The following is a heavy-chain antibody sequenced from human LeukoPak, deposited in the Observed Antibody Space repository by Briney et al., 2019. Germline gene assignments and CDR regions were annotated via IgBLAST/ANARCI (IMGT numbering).Heavy chain of an antibody. CDR1: GFTFSSYA. CDR3: AKVPIDIVVVVAAAYFDY. CDR2: ISGSGGST. V-gene: IGHV3-23*01. J-gene: IGHJ4*02. D-gene: IGHD2-15*01. Sequence: GGSLRLSCAASGFTFSSYAMSWVRQAPGKGLEWVSAISGSGGSTYYADSVKGRFTISRDNSKNTLYLQMNSLRAEDTAVYYCAKVPIDIVVVVAAAYFDYWGQGTLATVSS.